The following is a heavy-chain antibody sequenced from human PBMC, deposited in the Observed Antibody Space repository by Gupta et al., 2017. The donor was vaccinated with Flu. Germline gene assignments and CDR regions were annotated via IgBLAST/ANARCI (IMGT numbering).Heavy chain of an antibody. D-gene: IGHD3-10*01. CDR1: GFTFDAYA. V-gene: IGHV3-9*01. Sequence: EVQLVESGGGLLRPGRSLRLSCAASGFTFDAYAMHWVRQAPGKGLEWVSGISWNSGSIGYADSVKGRFTISRDNAKNSLYLQMNSLRAEDTALYYCAKFGSSYGSGSYPLDYWGQGTLVTVSS. J-gene: IGHJ4*02. CDR3: AKFGSSYGSGSYPLDY. CDR2: ISWNSGSI.